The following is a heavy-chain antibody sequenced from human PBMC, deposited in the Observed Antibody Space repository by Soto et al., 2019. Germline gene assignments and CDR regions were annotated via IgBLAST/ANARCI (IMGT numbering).Heavy chain of an antibody. CDR3: AHGSGWLFDY. J-gene: IGHJ4*02. CDR2: LYWDDDN. V-gene: IGHV2-5*02. Sequence: QITLKESGPTLVKPTQTLTLTCTFSGFSLSTRDVGVGWIRQPPGKALEWLALLYWDDDNRYSPSLRRRLTLTKDTSKNQVVPTMTNMDPVDTATYYCAHGSGWLFDYWGPGTLVTVSS. CDR1: GFSLSTRDVG. D-gene: IGHD6-19*01.